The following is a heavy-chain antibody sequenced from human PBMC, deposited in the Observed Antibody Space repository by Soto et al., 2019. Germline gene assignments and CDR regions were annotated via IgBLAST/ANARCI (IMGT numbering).Heavy chain of an antibody. CDR1: GYSFTSYW. J-gene: IGHJ3*02. Sequence: KVSCKGSGYSFTSYWIGWVRQMPGKGLEWMGIIYPGDSDTRYSPSFQGQVTISADKSISTAYLQWSSLKASDTAMYYCARRPTYGDYFGGAFDIWGQGTMVTVSS. V-gene: IGHV5-51*01. D-gene: IGHD4-17*01. CDR3: ARRPTYGDYFGGAFDI. CDR2: IYPGDSDT.